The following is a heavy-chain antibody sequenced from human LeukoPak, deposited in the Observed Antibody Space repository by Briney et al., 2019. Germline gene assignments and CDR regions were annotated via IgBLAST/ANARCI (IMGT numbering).Heavy chain of an antibody. D-gene: IGHD6-13*01. CDR3: ARGMDSSSWEATSIRYYYYYYMDV. Sequence: GASVTVSCKASGYTFTSYDINRVRQAPGQGLEWMGWMNPNSGNTGYAQKFQGRVTITRNTSISTAYMELSSLRSEDTAVYYCARGMDSSSWEATSIRYYYYYYMDVWGKGTTVTVSS. CDR1: GYTFTSYD. J-gene: IGHJ6*03. CDR2: MNPNSGNT. V-gene: IGHV1-8*03.